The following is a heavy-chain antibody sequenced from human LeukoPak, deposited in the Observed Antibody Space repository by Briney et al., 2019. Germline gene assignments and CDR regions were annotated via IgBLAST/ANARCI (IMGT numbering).Heavy chain of an antibody. Sequence: GGCLRLSCAASGFTFSSYAMHWVRQAPGKGLEWVAVISYDGSNKYYADSVKGRFTISRDNSKNTLYLQMNSLRAEDTAVYYCARGWELLGDFDYWGQGTLVTVSS. CDR1: GFTFSSYA. J-gene: IGHJ4*02. D-gene: IGHD1-26*01. V-gene: IGHV3-30-3*01. CDR3: ARGWELLGDFDY. CDR2: ISYDGSNK.